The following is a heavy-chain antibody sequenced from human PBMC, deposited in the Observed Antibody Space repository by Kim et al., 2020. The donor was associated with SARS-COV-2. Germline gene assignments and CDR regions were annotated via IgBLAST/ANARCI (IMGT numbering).Heavy chain of an antibody. D-gene: IGHD5-12*01. Sequence: ASVKVSCKASGYTFTDSPMHWLRQAPGQGLEWLGWINTATGNTKYSQRLQGRVTITRDTSAHTVYVDVSSLTSEDTAVYFCARGGIPLWLVWGQGTLVTV. V-gene: IGHV1-3*04. CDR1: GYTFTDSP. CDR3: ARGGIPLWLV. J-gene: IGHJ4*02. CDR2: INTATGNT.